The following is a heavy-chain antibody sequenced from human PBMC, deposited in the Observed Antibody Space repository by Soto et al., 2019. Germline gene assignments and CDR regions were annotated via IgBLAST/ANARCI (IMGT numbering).Heavy chain of an antibody. CDR3: ARDFVVSGPTINYYSGMDV. D-gene: IGHD2-15*01. CDR1: GFTVSSNY. J-gene: IGHJ6*02. CDR2: IYSAGNT. Sequence: EVQLVESGGDLVQPGGSLRLSCAASGFTVSSNYMSWVRQAPGKGLEWISIIYSAGNTYYADSVKGRFTISRDNSKNTLYLQMNRLGAEDTAVYYCARDFVVSGPTINYYSGMDVWGQGTTVTVSS. V-gene: IGHV3-66*01.